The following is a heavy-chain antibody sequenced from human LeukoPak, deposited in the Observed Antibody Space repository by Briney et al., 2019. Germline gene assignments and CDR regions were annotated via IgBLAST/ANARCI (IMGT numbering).Heavy chain of an antibody. J-gene: IGHJ5*02. CDR3: AKDIAGMFSNWFDP. D-gene: IGHD3-10*02. V-gene: IGHV3-53*01. CDR1: GFTVSSNY. Sequence: GSLRLSCAASGFTVSSNYMSWVRQAPGKGLEWVSVIYSGGSTYYADSVKGRFTISRDNSKNTLYLQMNSLRAEDTAVYYCAKDIAGMFSNWFDPWGQGTLVTVSS. CDR2: IYSGGST.